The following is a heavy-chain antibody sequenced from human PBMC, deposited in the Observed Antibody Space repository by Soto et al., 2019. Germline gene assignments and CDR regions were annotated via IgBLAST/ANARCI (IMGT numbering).Heavy chain of an antibody. CDR1: GFTFSDYY. CDR2: TRNKANSYTT. D-gene: IGHD3-22*01. Sequence: EVQLVESGGGLVQPGGSLRLSCAASGFTFSDYYMDWVRQAPGKGLEWVGRTRNKANSYTTEYAASVKGRFTISRADSRNSLYLQMNSLKTEDTAVYYCARDYDYSGYWDYWGQGTLVTVSS. V-gene: IGHV3-72*01. CDR3: ARDYDYSGYWDY. J-gene: IGHJ4*02.